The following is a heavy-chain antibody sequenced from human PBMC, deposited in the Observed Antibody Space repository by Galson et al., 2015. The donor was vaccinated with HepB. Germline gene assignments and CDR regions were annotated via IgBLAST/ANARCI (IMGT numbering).Heavy chain of an antibody. Sequence: SVKVSCKASGGTFSSYAISWVRQAPGQGLEWMGGIIPIFGTANYAQKFQGRVTITADESTSTAYMELSSLRSEDTAVYYCASSDGLKYCFDYWGQGTLVTVSS. CDR2: IIPIFGTA. V-gene: IGHV1-69*13. J-gene: IGHJ4*02. D-gene: IGHD2-21*01. CDR1: GGTFSSYA. CDR3: ASSDGLKYCFDY.